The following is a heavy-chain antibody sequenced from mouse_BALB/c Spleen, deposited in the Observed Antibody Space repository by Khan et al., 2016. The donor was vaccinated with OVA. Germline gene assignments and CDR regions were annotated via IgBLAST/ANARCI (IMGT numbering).Heavy chain of an antibody. CDR3: ARMARTIN. Sequence: EVELVESGGGLVQPGGSLKLSCAASGFTFGSYGMSWVRQTPDKRLELVATINSNGGSTYYPDSVKGRVTISRDNAKNTLYLQMSSLKSEDTAMDYCARMARTINWGQGTTLTVSS. CDR2: INSNGGST. CDR1: GFTFGSYG. V-gene: IGHV5-6-3*01. J-gene: IGHJ2*01.